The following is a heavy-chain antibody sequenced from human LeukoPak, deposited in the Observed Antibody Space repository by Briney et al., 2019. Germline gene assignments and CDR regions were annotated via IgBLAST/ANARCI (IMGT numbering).Heavy chain of an antibody. CDR2: ISSSSSYI. V-gene: IGHV3-21*01. CDR3: ARDSGSSSWYGMDAFDI. D-gene: IGHD6-13*01. J-gene: IGHJ3*02. Sequence: GGSLRLSCAASGFTFSSYEMNWVRQAPGKGLEWVSSISSSSSYIYYADSVKGRFTISRDNAKNSLYLQMNSLRAEDTAVYYCARDSGSSSWYGMDAFDIWGQGTMVTVSS. CDR1: GFTFSSYE.